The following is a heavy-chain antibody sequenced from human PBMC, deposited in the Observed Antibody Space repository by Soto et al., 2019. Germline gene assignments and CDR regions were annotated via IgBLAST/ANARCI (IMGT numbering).Heavy chain of an antibody. J-gene: IGHJ4*02. Sequence: EVQLLESGGGLVQPGGSLRLSCAASGLTFSGYGMSWVRQAPGPGLEWVSAIIGSGSTTYYADSVKGRFTMSRDDSMSFLVLQMNSLRAEHTAVYYCVTRSRGIQSSRPRLDSWGQGTLVTVSS. CDR1: GLTFSGYG. D-gene: IGHD4-4*01. V-gene: IGHV3-23*01. CDR2: IIGSGSTT. CDR3: VTRSRGIQSSRPRLDS.